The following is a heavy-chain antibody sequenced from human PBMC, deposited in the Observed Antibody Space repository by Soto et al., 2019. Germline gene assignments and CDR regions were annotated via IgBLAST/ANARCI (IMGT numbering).Heavy chain of an antibody. V-gene: IGHV4-31*03. D-gene: IGHD4-17*01. CDR1: GGSIENGGYY. CDR3: ARGGDYETT. Sequence: QVQLQESGPGLLKPSQTLSLTCTVSGGSIENGGYYWIWIRQHPEKGLEWLGSIHYTGSAFYNPSVKSRVAMSVDTSKHHFSLTLTSVTVADTATYYCARGGDYETTWGQGSLVVVSS. J-gene: IGHJ5*02. CDR2: IHYTGSA.